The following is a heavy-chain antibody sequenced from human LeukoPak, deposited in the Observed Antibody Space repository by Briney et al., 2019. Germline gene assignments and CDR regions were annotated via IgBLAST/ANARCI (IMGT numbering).Heavy chain of an antibody. J-gene: IGHJ4*02. CDR3: ARDDDYVWGSYRYSPSTTIDY. Sequence: ASVKVSCKASGYTFTSYDINWVRQAPGQGLEWMGIINPSGGSTSYAQKFQGRVTMTRDTSTSTVYMELSSLRSEDTAVYYCARDDDYVWGSYRYSPSTTIDYWGQGTLVTVSS. CDR1: GYTFTSYD. D-gene: IGHD3-16*02. CDR2: INPSGGST. V-gene: IGHV1-46*01.